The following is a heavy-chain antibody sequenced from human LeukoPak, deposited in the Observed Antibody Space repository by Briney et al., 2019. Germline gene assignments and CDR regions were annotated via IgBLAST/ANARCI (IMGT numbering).Heavy chain of an antibody. CDR3: ALSSGAFDSAGYFDY. D-gene: IGHD2-15*01. V-gene: IGHV5-51*01. CDR1: GYSFTNYW. CDR2: IYPNNSGS. Sequence: GESLKISCKGSGYSFTNYWVGWVRQMPGKGLEWMGIIYPNNSGSRCSPSFRGQVTISVDRSITTAYLQWNSLKPTDTAMYYCALSSGAFDSAGYFDYWGQGTLVTVSS. J-gene: IGHJ4*02.